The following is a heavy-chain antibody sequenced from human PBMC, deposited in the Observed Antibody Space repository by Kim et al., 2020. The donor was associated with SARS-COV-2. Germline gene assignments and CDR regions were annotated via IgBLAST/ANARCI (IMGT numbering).Heavy chain of an antibody. CDR2: IKQDGSEK. CDR1: GFTFSSYW. Sequence: GGSLRLSCAASGFTFSSYWMSWVRQAPGKGLEWVANIKQDGSEKYYVDSVKGRFTISRDNAKNSLYLQMNSLRAEDTAVYYCARERGMVGATYYFDYWGQGTLVTVSS. CDR3: ARERGMVGATYYFDY. V-gene: IGHV3-7*03. D-gene: IGHD1-26*01. J-gene: IGHJ4*02.